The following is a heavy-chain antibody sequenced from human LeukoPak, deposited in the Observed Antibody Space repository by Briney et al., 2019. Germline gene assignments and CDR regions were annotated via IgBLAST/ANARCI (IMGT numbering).Heavy chain of an antibody. J-gene: IGHJ4*02. Sequence: SETLSLTCAVYGGSFSGYYWSWIRQPPGKGLEWIGEINHSGSTNYNPSLKSRVTISVDTSKNQFSLKLSSVTAADTAVYYCARGQSRRWLQSNTYSKYHFDYWGQGTLVTVSS. CDR1: GGSFSGYY. D-gene: IGHD5-24*01. CDR3: ARGQSRRWLQSNTYSKYHFDY. V-gene: IGHV4-34*01. CDR2: INHSGST.